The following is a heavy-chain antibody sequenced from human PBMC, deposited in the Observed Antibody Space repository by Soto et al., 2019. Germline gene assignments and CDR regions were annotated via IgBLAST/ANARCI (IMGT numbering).Heavy chain of an antibody. D-gene: IGHD2-2*01. CDR1: GGTFSSYA. CDR3: ARSQGNSNSLEIYYYYYYGMDV. CDR2: IIPISGTA. Sequence: QVQLVQSGAEVKKPGSSVKVSCKASGGTFSSYAISWVRQAPGQGLEWMGGIIPISGTANYAQKFQGRVTITADESTSTAYMELSSLRSEDTAVYYCARSQGNSNSLEIYYYYYYGMDVWGQGTTVTVSS. V-gene: IGHV1-69*01. J-gene: IGHJ6*02.